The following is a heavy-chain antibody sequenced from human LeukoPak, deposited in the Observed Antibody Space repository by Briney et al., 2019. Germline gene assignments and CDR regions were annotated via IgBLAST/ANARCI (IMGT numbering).Heavy chain of an antibody. CDR3: ARVFRPSLTVFIIPGAFDI. D-gene: IGHD3-3*01. V-gene: IGHV3-21*04. J-gene: IGHJ3*02. CDR2: VSTGIHYI. CDR1: GFTFSSYS. Sequence: PGGSLRLSCTASGFTFSSYSLNWVRQAPGKGLEWVSSVSTGIHYIYYADSVKGRFTISRDNDKNSLYLQMTSLRVEDPAVYYCARVFRPSLTVFIIPGAFDIWGQGTMVTVSS.